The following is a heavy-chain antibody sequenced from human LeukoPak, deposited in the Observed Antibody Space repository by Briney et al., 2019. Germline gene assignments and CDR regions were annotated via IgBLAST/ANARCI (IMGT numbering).Heavy chain of an antibody. J-gene: IGHJ4*02. Sequence: KPGGSLRLSCAASGFTFSSYSMNWVRQAPGKGLEWVSSISSSSSYIYYADSVKGRFTISRDNAKNSLYLQMNSLRAEDTAVYYCARDCSYGDCLDYWGQGTLVTVSS. CDR3: ARDCSYGDCLDY. V-gene: IGHV3-21*01. CDR1: GFTFSSYS. CDR2: ISSSSSYI. D-gene: IGHD2-21*01.